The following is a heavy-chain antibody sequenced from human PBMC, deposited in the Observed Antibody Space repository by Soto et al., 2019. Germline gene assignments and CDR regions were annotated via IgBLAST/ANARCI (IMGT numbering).Heavy chain of an antibody. V-gene: IGHV3-7*02. J-gene: IGHJ5*02. D-gene: IGHD3-10*01. CDR3: ARGPPPRFTMVRGVNHRLTEDP. Sequence: GGSLRLSCTGSGFTFGNYWMSWVRQAPGKGLEWVANIKPDGSDKYYEESVKGRFTISRDNAKNSLYLQMNSLTAADTAVYYCARGPPPRFTMVRGVNHRLTEDPWGQGTLVTVSS. CDR2: IKPDGSDK. CDR1: GFTFGNYW.